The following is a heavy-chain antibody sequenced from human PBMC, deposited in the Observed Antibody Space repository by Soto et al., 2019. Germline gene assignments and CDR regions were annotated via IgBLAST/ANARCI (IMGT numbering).Heavy chain of an antibody. CDR3: ARAEGILWFGDHEKDGMDV. CDR1: GFTFSSYG. D-gene: IGHD3-10*01. CDR2: IWYDGSNK. V-gene: IGHV3-33*01. Sequence: GGSLRLSCAASGFTFSSYGMHWVRQAPGKGLEWVAVIWYDGSNKYYADSVKGRFTISRDNSKNTLYLQMNSLRAEDTAVYYCARAEGILWFGDHEKDGMDVWGQGTTVTVSS. J-gene: IGHJ6*02.